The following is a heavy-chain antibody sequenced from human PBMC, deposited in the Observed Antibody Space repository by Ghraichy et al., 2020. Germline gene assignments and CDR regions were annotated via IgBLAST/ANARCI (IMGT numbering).Heavy chain of an antibody. J-gene: IGHJ4*02. D-gene: IGHD3-16*01. CDR1: GGSINNFY. CDR2: VYYIGST. V-gene: IGHV4-59*01. CDR3: ARAPKYDYVWIPDY. Sequence: SETLSLTCTVSGGSINNFYWSWIRQPPGKGLEWIGYVYYIGSTNYNPSLKSRVTISVDTSKNQFSLKLSSVTAAETAVYYCARAPKYDYVWIPDYWGQGTLVTVSS.